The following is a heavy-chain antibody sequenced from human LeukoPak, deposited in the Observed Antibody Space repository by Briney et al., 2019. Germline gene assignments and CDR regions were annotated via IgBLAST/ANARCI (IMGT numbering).Heavy chain of an antibody. CDR3: AKDLDIVDAFDI. CDR1: GFTFSSYA. CDR2: ISGSGGST. J-gene: IGHJ3*02. D-gene: IGHD5-12*01. V-gene: IGHV3-23*01. Sequence: PGGSLRLSCAVSGFTFSSYAMSWVRQAPGKGLEWVSAISGSGGSTYYADSVKGRFTISRDNSKNTLYLQMNSLRAEDTAVYYCAKDLDIVDAFDIWGQGTMVTVSS.